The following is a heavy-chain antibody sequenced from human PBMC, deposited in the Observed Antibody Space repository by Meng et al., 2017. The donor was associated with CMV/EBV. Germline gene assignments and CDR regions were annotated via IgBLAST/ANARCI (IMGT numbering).Heavy chain of an antibody. V-gene: IGHV3-49*03. J-gene: IGHJ4*02. CDR2: IRSKAYGGTT. CDR3: TREKGIAVAGTIDY. Sequence: GESLKISCTASGFTFGDYAMSWFRQAPGKGLEWVGFIRSKAYGGTTEYAASVKGRFTISRDDSKSIAYLQMNSLKTEDTAVYYCTREKGIAVAGTIDYWGQGTLVTVSS. CDR1: GFTFGDYA. D-gene: IGHD6-19*01.